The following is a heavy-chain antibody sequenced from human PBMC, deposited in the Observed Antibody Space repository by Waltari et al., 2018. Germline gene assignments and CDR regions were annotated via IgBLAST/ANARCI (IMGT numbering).Heavy chain of an antibody. V-gene: IGHV3-48*01. D-gene: IGHD3-9*01. CDR2: ISSSSSTI. CDR3: AREDFEAFGDY. Sequence: EVQLVASGVGLVQPGGSLRLSCAASAFTFTRSPMNWLRQAPGKGLECVSYISSSSSTIYYADSVKGRYTISRDNAKNSLYLQMNSLRAEDTAVYYCAREDFEAFGDYWGQGSLVTVSS. J-gene: IGHJ4*02. CDR1: AFTFTRSP.